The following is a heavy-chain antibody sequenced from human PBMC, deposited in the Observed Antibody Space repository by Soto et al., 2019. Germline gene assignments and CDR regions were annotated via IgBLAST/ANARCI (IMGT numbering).Heavy chain of an antibody. D-gene: IGHD3-22*01. CDR2: ISYDGSNK. V-gene: IGHV3-30-3*01. J-gene: IGHJ4*02. CDR1: GFTFSSYA. CDR3: ARGRGYYYDSSGYYFDY. Sequence: QVQLVESGGGVVQPGRSLRLSCAASGFTFSSYAMHWVRQAPGKGLEWVAVISYDGSNKYYADSVKGRFTISRDNSKNTLYLQMNSLRAEDTAVYYCARGRGYYYDSSGYYFDYWGQGTLVTVSS.